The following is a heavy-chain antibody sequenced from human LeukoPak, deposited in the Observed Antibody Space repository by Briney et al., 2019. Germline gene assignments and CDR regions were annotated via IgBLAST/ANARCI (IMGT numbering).Heavy chain of an antibody. J-gene: IGHJ4*02. CDR3: AKDSAHYDSSGFDY. D-gene: IGHD3-22*01. CDR1: GFTFSNYY. CDR2: ISSSETTM. Sequence: GGSLRLSCAASGFTFSNYYMSWIRQAPGKGLEWVSYISSSETTMYYADSVKGRFIISRDNAKNSLFLQMNSLRDEDTAVYYCAKDSAHYDSSGFDYWGQGTLVTVSS. V-gene: IGHV3-11*01.